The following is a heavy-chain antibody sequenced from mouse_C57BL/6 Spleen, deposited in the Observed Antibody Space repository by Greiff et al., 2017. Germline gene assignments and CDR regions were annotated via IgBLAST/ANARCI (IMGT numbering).Heavy chain of an antibody. J-gene: IGHJ4*01. CDR1: GYTFTSYW. CDR3: ARSSYYGSSYDAMDD. Sequence: QVQLQQPGAELVRPGSSVKLSCKASGYTFTSYWMHWVKQRPIQGLEWIGNIDPSDSETHYNQKFKDKATLTVDKSSSTAYMQLSSLTSEDSAVYYCARSSYYGSSYDAMDDWGQGTSVTVSS. CDR2: IDPSDSET. V-gene: IGHV1-52*01. D-gene: IGHD1-1*01.